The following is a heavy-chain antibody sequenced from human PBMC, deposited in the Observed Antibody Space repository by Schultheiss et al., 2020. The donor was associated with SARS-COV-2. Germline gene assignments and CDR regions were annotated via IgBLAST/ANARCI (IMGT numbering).Heavy chain of an antibody. J-gene: IGHJ6*02. Sequence: SETLSLTCTVSGGSVSSGTYYWSWIRQPPGKGLEWIGYIYHSGSTTYNPSLKSRVTMSVDTSKTQFSLKLSSVTAADTAVYYCARVQKLMITFGGAKDYYGMDVWGQGTTVTVSS. D-gene: IGHD3-16*01. CDR2: IYHSGST. CDR3: ARVQKLMITFGGAKDYYGMDV. CDR1: GGSVSSGTYY. V-gene: IGHV4-61*01.